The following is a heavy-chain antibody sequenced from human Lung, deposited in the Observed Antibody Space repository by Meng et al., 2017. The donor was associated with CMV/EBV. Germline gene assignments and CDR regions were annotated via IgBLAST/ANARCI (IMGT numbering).Heavy chain of an antibody. J-gene: IGHJ4*02. V-gene: IGHV4-39*01. Sequence: LXXTVSGGSISSSSYYWGWIRQPPGKGLEWIGSIYYSGSTYYNPSLKSRVTISVDTSKNQFSLKLSSVTAADTAVYYCASTEDYYDSSGYDYLGQGTXVTVSS. CDR3: ASTEDYYDSSGYDY. CDR2: IYYSGST. CDR1: GGSISSSSYY. D-gene: IGHD3-22*01.